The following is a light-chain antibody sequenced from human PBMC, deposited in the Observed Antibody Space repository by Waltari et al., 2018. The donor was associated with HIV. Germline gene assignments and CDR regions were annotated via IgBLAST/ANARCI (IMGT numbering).Light chain of an antibody. CDR1: NIASES. CDR3: QVWLSSSDHPV. V-gene: IGLV3-21*04. Sequence: SYVLTQPPSVSVAPGETAKITCGGDNIASESVSWFQQKAGQAPVLVLYYDTDRPSGIPERCSGSTSENTATLTISRVEAGDEADYHCQVWLSSSDHPVFGGGTKLTVL. J-gene: IGLJ2*01. CDR2: YDT.